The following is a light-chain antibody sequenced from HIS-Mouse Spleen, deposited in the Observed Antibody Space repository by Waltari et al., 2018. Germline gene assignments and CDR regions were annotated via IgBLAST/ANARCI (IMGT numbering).Light chain of an antibody. J-gene: IGLJ2*01. V-gene: IGLV3-10*01. CDR1: PFPKKY. Sequence: SYELTQPPSVSVSPGQQPRITSSGDPFPKKYASWYQQKSGQAPVLVIYEDSKRPSGIPERFSGSSSGTMATLTISGAQVEDEADYYCYSTDSSGNHRVFGGGTKLTVL. CDR3: YSTDSSGNHRV. CDR2: EDS.